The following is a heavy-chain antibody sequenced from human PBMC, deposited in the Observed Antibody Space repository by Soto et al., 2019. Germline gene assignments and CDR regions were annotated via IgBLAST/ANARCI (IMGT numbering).Heavy chain of an antibody. CDR1: GYTFTSYD. D-gene: IGHD3-3*01. V-gene: IGHV1-8*01. Sequence: ASVKVSCKASGYTFTSYDINWVRQATGQGLEWMGWMNPNSGNTGYAQKFQGRVTMTRNTSISTAYMELSSLRSEDTAVYYCARDTRVGDFYYYYYYMDVWGKGTTVTVSS. CDR2: MNPNSGNT. J-gene: IGHJ6*03. CDR3: ARDTRVGDFYYYYYYMDV.